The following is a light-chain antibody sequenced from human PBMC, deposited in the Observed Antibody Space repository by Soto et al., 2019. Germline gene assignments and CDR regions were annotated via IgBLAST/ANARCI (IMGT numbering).Light chain of an antibody. J-gene: IGKJ4*01. CDR3: QQRTNRLLT. CDR2: DAS. V-gene: IGKV3-11*01. CDR1: QSVGSF. Sequence: DIVLTQSPATLSLSPGESATLSCRASQSVGSFLAWYQHKPGQAPRLLIYDASNRAPGRPARFSGSGSGTDFTLTIGSLEPEDFAVYYCQQRTNRLLTFGGGTKVEIK.